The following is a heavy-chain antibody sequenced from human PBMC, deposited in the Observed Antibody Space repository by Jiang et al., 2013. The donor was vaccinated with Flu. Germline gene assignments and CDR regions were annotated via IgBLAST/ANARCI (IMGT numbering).Heavy chain of an antibody. D-gene: IGHD3-9*01. CDR2: ISAYNGNT. Sequence: SGAEVKKPGASVKVSCKASGYTFTSYGISWVRQAPGQGLEWMGWISAYNGNTNYAQKLQGRVTMTTDTSTSTAYMELRSLRSDDTAVYYCASDILTGYYGVYYYYGMDVWGQGTTVTVSS. CDR3: ASDILTGYYGVYYYYGMDV. J-gene: IGHJ6*02. CDR1: GYTFTSYG. V-gene: IGHV1-18*04.